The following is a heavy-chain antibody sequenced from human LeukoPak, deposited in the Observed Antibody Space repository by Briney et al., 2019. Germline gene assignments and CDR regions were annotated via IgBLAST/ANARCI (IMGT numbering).Heavy chain of an antibody. CDR3: ARVNTPPHYYFDY. V-gene: IGHV3-53*01. Sequence: GGSLRLSCAASGFIVSNNYMSWVRQAPGKRLEWGSVIYSGGSTYYADSVKGRFTISRDDSKNTLYLQMNSLRAEDTAVYHCARVNTPPHYYFDYWGQGTLVTVSS. CDR2: IYSGGST. J-gene: IGHJ4*02. CDR1: GFIVSNNY.